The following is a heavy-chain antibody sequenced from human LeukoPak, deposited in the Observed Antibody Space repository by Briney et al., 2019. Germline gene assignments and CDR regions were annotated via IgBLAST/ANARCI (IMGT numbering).Heavy chain of an antibody. Sequence: SVKVSCKASGGTFSSYAISWVRQAPGQGLEWMGGIIPIFGTANYAQKFQGRVTITADKSTSTAYMELSSLRSEDTAVYYCARVVGGRHTNIYYFDYWGQGTLVTVSS. D-gene: IGHD2/OR15-2a*01. CDR1: GGTFSSYA. CDR3: ARVVGGRHTNIYYFDY. J-gene: IGHJ4*02. V-gene: IGHV1-69*06. CDR2: IIPIFGTA.